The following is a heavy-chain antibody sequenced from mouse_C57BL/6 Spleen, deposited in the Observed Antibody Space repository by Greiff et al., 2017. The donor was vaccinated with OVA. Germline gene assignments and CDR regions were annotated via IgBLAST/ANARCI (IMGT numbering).Heavy chain of an antibody. V-gene: IGHV1-52*01. CDR1: GYTFTSYW. D-gene: IGHD4-1*01. CDR3: AKGTGTRGFAY. Sequence: QVQLQQPGAELVRPGSSVKLSCKASGYTFTSYWMHWVKQRPIQGLEWIGNIDPSDSETHYNQKFKDKATLTVDKSSSTAYMQLSSLTSDDSAVYYSAKGTGTRGFAYWGQGTLVTVSA. CDR2: IDPSDSET. J-gene: IGHJ3*01.